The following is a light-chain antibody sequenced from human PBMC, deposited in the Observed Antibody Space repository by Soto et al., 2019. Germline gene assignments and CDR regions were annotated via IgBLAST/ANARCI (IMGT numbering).Light chain of an antibody. CDR1: QSISSY. CDR2: GAS. CDR3: QQGYSISWT. Sequence: DIQMTQSASSLSAPVGYRFTITCRASQSISSYLNWYQQRPGKAPKVLIYGASTLQSGVPSRFSGSGSGTEFTLTISSLQPEDFATYYCQQGYSISWTFGQGTKVDIK. J-gene: IGKJ1*01. V-gene: IGKV1-39*01.